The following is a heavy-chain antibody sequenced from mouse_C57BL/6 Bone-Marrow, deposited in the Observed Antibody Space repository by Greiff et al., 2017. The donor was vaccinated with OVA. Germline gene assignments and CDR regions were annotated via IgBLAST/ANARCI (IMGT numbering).Heavy chain of an antibody. V-gene: IGHV10-1*01. J-gene: IGHJ3*01. CDR3: VRHGDYDYDWFAY. D-gene: IGHD2-4*01. CDR1: GFSFNTYA. CDR2: IRSKSNNYAT. Sequence: EVQLVESGGGLVQPKGSLKLSCAASGFSFNTYAMNWVRQAPGKGLEWVARIRSKSNNYATYYADSVKDRFTISRDDSESMLYLQMNNLKTEDTAMYYCVRHGDYDYDWFAYWGQGTLVTVSA.